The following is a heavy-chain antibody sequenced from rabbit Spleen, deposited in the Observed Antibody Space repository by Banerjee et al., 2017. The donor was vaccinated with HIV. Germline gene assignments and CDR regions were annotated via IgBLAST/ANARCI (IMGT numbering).Heavy chain of an antibody. CDR3: VRGASGSGYYSL. V-gene: IGHV1S47*01. CDR1: GFSFSGSS. Sequence: EQLEESGGGLVKPEGSLTLTCTASGFSFSGSSYMCWVRQAPGKGLEWIACIDLLFGTTYYANWVNGRFTISSHDAQNTLYLQLRSLTAADTATYFCVRGASGSGYYSLWGPGTLVTVS. CDR2: IDLLFGTT. J-gene: IGHJ4*01. D-gene: IGHD1-1*01.